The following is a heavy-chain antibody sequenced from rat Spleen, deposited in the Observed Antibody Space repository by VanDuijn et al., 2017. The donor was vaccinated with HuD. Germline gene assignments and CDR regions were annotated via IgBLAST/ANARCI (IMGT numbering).Heavy chain of an antibody. V-gene: IGHV5-7*01. Sequence: EVQLVESGGGLVQPGRSMKLSCAASGFTFSNYDMAWVRQAPTKGLEWVASINWGGSSTYYPDNVKGRFTISRDNAKNALYLQMNNLRSEDTAIYYCIKVLGNWFAYWGQGTLVTVSS. D-gene: IGHD5-1*01. CDR3: IKVLGNWFAY. J-gene: IGHJ3*01. CDR2: INWGGSST. CDR1: GFTFSNYD.